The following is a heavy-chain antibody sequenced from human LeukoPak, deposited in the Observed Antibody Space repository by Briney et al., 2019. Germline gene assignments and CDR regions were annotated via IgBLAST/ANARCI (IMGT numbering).Heavy chain of an antibody. CDR2: ISAYNGNT. V-gene: IGHV1-18*01. CDR3: ARDFSYYDFWSGSNWFDP. J-gene: IGHJ5*02. Sequence: GASVKVSCKASGYTFTTYGISWVRLAPGQGLEWMGWISAYNGNTNYAQKLQGRVTMTTDTSTSTAYMELRSLRSDDTAVYYCARDFSYYDFWSGSNWFDPWGQGTLVTVSS. CDR1: GYTFTTYG. D-gene: IGHD3-3*01.